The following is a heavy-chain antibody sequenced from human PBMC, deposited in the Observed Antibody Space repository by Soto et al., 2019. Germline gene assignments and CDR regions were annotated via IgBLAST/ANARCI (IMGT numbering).Heavy chain of an antibody. J-gene: IGHJ4*02. V-gene: IGHV5-51*01. Sequence: GESLKISCKGSGYNFAGYWIAWVRQMPGKGLELMGIIYPSDSDTRYRPSFQGQVTISADKSISSAYLQWSSLRASDTAMYYCARGGVSTRTFDYWGQGTPITVSS. CDR3: ARGGVSTRTFDY. CDR1: GYNFAGYW. CDR2: IYPSDSDT. D-gene: IGHD3-3*01.